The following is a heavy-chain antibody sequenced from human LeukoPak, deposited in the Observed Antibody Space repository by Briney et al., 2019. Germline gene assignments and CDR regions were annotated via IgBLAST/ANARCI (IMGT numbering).Heavy chain of an antibody. V-gene: IGHV4-39*01. CDR1: GGSISSSSYY. Sequence: ASETLSLTCTVSGGSISSSSYYWGWIRRPPGKGLEWIGSIYYSGSTYYNPSLKSRVTISVDTSKNQFSLKLSSVTAADTAVYYCARLGYSYGFSGWGQGTLVTVSS. J-gene: IGHJ4*02. D-gene: IGHD5-18*01. CDR3: ARLGYSYGFSG. CDR2: IYYSGST.